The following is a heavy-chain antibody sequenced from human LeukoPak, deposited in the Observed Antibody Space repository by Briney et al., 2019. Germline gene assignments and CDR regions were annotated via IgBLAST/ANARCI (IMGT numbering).Heavy chain of an antibody. CDR3: AHTRIAAAGGFDY. CDR2: IYWNDDK. J-gene: IGHJ4*02. CDR1: GGSISSYYW. V-gene: IGHV2-5*01. Sequence: TLSLTCTVSGGSISSYYWSWIRQPPGKALEWLALIYWNDDKRYSPSLKSRLTITKDTSKNQVVLTMTNMDPVDTATYYCAHTRIAAAGGFDYWGQGTLVTVSS. D-gene: IGHD6-13*01.